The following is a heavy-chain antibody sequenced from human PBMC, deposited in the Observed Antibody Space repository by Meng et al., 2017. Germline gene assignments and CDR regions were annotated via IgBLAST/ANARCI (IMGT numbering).Heavy chain of an antibody. CDR2: IYYSGST. Sequence: QLQRQESGPGLVKPSETLSLTCTVSGGSISSSSYYWGWIRQPPGKGLEWIGSIYYSGSTYYNPSLKSRVTISVDTSKNQFSLKLSSVTAADTAVYYCARICYDSSGYSPYNWFDPWGQGTLVTVSS. CDR1: GGSISSSSYY. D-gene: IGHD3-22*01. CDR3: ARICYDSSGYSPYNWFDP. V-gene: IGHV4-39*07. J-gene: IGHJ5*02.